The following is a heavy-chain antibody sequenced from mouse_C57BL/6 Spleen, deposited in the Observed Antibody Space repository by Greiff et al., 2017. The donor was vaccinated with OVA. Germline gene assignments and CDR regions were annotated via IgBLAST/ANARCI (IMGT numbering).Heavy chain of an antibody. J-gene: IGHJ1*03. CDR3: ARGDYYDYDWYFDV. CDR1: GFTFSDYG. Sequence: EVKLQESGGGLVKPGGSLKLSCAASGFTFSDYGMHWVRQAPEKGLEWVAYISSGSSTIYYADTVKGRFTISRDNAKNTLFLQMTSLRSEDTAMYYCARGDYYDYDWYFDVWGTGTTVTVSS. V-gene: IGHV5-17*01. D-gene: IGHD2-4*01. CDR2: ISSGSSTI.